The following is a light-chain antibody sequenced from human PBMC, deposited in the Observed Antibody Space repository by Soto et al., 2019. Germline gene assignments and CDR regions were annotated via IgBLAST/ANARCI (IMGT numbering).Light chain of an antibody. CDR1: SSDVGSYNL. CDR2: EGS. J-gene: IGLJ2*01. Sequence: QSALTQPASVSGSPGQSITISCTGASSDVGSYNLVSWYQQHPGKAPKLMIYEGSKRPSGVSNRFSGSKSGNTASLTISGLQAEDEADYCCSYAGSSTQLVFGGGAKLTVL. V-gene: IGLV2-23*01. CDR3: CSYAGSSTQLV.